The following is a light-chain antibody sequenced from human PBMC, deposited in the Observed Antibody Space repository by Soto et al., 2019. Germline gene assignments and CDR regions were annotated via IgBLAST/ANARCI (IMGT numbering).Light chain of an antibody. CDR3: QSYDSSLSVWV. Sequence: HSVLTQPPSVSGAPGQRVTISCTGSSSNIGAGYDVHWYQQLPGTAPKLLIYGNSNRPSGVPDRFSGSKSGTSASLAITGLQAEDEADYYCQSYDSSLSVWVFGGGTQLTVL. CDR2: GNS. J-gene: IGLJ7*01. V-gene: IGLV1-40*01. CDR1: SSNIGAGYD.